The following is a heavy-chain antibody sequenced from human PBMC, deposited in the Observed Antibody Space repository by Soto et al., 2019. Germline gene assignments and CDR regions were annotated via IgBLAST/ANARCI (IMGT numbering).Heavy chain of an antibody. J-gene: IGHJ4*02. Sequence: QVQLVESGGGVVQPGRSLRLSCAASGFTFSSYAMHWVRQAPGKGLEWVAVISYDGSNKYYADSVKGRFTISRDNSKNTLYLQMNSLRAGDTAVYYCARDRVYSSGWVDYWGQGTLVTVSS. V-gene: IGHV3-30-3*01. D-gene: IGHD6-25*01. CDR2: ISYDGSNK. CDR3: ARDRVYSSGWVDY. CDR1: GFTFSSYA.